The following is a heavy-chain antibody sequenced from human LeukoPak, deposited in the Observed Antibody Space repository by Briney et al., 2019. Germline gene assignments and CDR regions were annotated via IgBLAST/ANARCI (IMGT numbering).Heavy chain of an antibody. CDR1: GYTFTSYD. Sequence: ASVKVSCKASGYTFTSYDVNWVRQATGQGLEWMGWMNPNSGNTSYAQKFQGRVTMTRNTSISTAYMELSSLKSEDTAVYYCARGGMRRSIVVVPAAIQYYYYYMDVWGKGTTVTVSS. D-gene: IGHD2-2*02. CDR3: ARGGMRRSIVVVPAAIQYYYYYMDV. J-gene: IGHJ6*03. V-gene: IGHV1-8*01. CDR2: MNPNSGNT.